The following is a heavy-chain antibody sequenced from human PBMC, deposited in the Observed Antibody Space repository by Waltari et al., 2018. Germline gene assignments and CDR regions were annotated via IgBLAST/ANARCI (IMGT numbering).Heavy chain of an antibody. Sequence: EVQLLASGGGQVSPGGSLRLSCGTSGFRFSTYAMTWVRQSPEMGLQWVSTISAPADATYYAESVKGRFTVSRDQSKSTLYLQMNSLTFEDTAVYYCAKGGRDWGPHFDYWGQGIPVIVSS. J-gene: IGHJ4*02. CDR1: GFRFSTYA. CDR2: ISAPADAT. D-gene: IGHD7-27*01. CDR3: AKGGRDWGPHFDY. V-gene: IGHV3-23*01.